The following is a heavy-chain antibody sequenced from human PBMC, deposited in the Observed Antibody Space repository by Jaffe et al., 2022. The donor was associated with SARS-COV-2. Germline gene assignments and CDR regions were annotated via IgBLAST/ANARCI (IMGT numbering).Heavy chain of an antibody. J-gene: IGHJ6*02. Sequence: EVQLVESGGGLVQPGGSLRLSCAASGFTFSNYWIHWVRQAPGKGLVWVSRINSDGSSTSYADSVKGRFTISRDNAKNTLYLQMNSLRAEDTAVYYCARVLYDFWSGYRNFYYYYGMDVWGQGTTVTVSS. CDR3: ARVLYDFWSGYRNFYYYYGMDV. CDR1: GFTFSNYW. D-gene: IGHD3-3*01. V-gene: IGHV3-74*01. CDR2: INSDGSST.